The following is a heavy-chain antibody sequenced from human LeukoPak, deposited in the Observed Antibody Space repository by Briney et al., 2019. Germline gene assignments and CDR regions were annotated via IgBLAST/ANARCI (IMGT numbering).Heavy chain of an antibody. D-gene: IGHD1-26*01. CDR2: ISYDGSNK. CDR1: GFTFSSYA. V-gene: IGHV3-30-3*01. Sequence: GGSLRLSCAASGFTFSSYAMHWVRQAPGKGLEWVAVISYDGSNKYYADSVKGRFTISRDNSKNTLYLQMNSLRAEDTAVYYCAREWEPPNAVTWGQGTLVTVSS. CDR3: AREWEPPNAVT. J-gene: IGHJ5*02.